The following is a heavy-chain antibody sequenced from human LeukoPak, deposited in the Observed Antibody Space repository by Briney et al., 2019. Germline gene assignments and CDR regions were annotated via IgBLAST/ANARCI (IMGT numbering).Heavy chain of an antibody. CDR2: IYYSGST. V-gene: IGHV4-59*01. CDR1: GGSISSYY. J-gene: IGHJ4*02. Sequence: SETLSLTCTVSGGSISSYYRSWIRQPPGRGLEWIGYIYYSGSTSYNPSLKSRVNVSVDTSKNQFSLKLSSVTAADTAVYYCARGPTIFGVVSSKPFDYWGQGTLVTVSS. D-gene: IGHD3-3*01. CDR3: ARGPTIFGVVSSKPFDY.